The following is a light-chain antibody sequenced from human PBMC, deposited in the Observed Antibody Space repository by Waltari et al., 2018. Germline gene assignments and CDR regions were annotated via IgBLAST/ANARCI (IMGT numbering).Light chain of an antibody. CDR3: QVWDSYRHHYV. CDR1: TIETKR. J-gene: IGLJ1*01. CDR2: YDS. Sequence: PPPAPAPPRKTATIPRGADTIETKRVHWYQQKPGQAPILIMFYDSERPAGIPERCSGSNSGNPATLTISRVEAGDEADYYCQVWDSYRHHYVFGTGTKVTVL. V-gene: IGLV3-21*04.